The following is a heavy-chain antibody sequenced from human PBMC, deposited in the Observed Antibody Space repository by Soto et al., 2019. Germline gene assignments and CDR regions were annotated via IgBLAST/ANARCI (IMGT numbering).Heavy chain of an antibody. CDR1: GYTFTGYY. V-gene: IGHV1-2*02. CDR3: ARVTGEWLRLPLGY. Sequence: ASVKVSCKASGYTFTGYYMHWVRQAPGQRLEWMGWINPNSGGTNYARKFQGRVTMTRDTSISTAYMELSRLRSDDTAVYYCARVTGEWLRLPLGYWGQGTLVTVSS. D-gene: IGHD5-12*01. J-gene: IGHJ4*02. CDR2: INPNSGGT.